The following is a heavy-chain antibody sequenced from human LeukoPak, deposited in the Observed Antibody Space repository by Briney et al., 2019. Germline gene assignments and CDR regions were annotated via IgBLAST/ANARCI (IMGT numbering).Heavy chain of an antibody. CDR1: GFTFSDYY. Sequence: GGSLRLSCAASGFTFSDYYMSWIRQAPGKGLEWVSYISSSGSTIYYADSVKGRFTISRDNAKNSLYLQMNSLRAEDTAVYYCARPDTYYYDSSGYNGYWGQGTLVTVSS. V-gene: IGHV3-11*01. CDR2: ISSSGSTI. CDR3: ARPDTYYYDSSGYNGY. D-gene: IGHD3-22*01. J-gene: IGHJ4*02.